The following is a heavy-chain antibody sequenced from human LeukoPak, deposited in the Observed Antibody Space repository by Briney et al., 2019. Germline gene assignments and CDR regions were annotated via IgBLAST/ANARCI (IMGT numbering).Heavy chain of an antibody. J-gene: IGHJ6*04. CDR3: AREGSYEQQLFFDV. V-gene: IGHV4-61*02. CDR2: IYTSGST. D-gene: IGHD6-13*01. CDR1: GGSISSGSYY. Sequence: SETLSLTCTVSGGSISSGSYYWSWIRQPAGKGLEWIGRIYTSGSTNYNPSLKSRVTISVDTSKNQFSLKLSSVTAADTAVYYCAREGSYEQQLFFDVWGKGTTVTVSS.